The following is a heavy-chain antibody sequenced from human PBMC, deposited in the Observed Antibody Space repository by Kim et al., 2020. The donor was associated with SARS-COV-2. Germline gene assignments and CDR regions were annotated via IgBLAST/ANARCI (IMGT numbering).Heavy chain of an antibody. D-gene: IGHD2-15*01. J-gene: IGHJ6*04. CDR2: ISGNGGGI. CDR1: GFTFGDYA. V-gene: IGHV3-9*01. CDR3: AKVGGCCSGGTCYYYRGMLF. Sequence: GGSLRLSCAASGFTFGDYAMRWVRQAPGKGLEWVSGISGNGGGIGYADSVKGRFTISRDNAKNSLYLQMTSLRAEDTALYYCAKVGGCCSGGTCYYYRGMLFGGEGPRDPVSS.